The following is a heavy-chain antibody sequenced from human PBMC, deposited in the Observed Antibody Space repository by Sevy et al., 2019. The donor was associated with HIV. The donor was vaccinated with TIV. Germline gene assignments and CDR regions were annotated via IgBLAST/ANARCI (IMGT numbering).Heavy chain of an antibody. V-gene: IGHV3-30*18. J-gene: IGHJ6*02. D-gene: IGHD3-9*01. Sequence: GEPLKISCVVSGISFTTSGMHWVRQAPGKGLEWVAVISYHGRDKFYAESVKGRSTISRDNSKNMLYLQMNSLRAEDTAVYYCAKDFTGYNGMDVWGQGTMVTVSS. CDR1: GISFTTSG. CDR2: ISYHGRDK. CDR3: AKDFTGYNGMDV.